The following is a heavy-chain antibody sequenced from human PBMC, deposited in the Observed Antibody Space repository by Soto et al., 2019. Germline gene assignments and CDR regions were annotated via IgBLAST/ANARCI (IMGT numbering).Heavy chain of an antibody. CDR1: GGSITGYY. Sequence: QVQLQESGPGLVKPSETLSLTCTVSGGSITGYYWIWIRQTPAKGLEWIGYIFYNGGTDYNPSLKSRVTISVDTSKNQISLKLNSVTAADPALYYCARVGSSGWSPDYWGRGTLVTVSS. D-gene: IGHD6-19*01. CDR3: ARVGSSGWSPDY. V-gene: IGHV4-59*01. CDR2: IFYNGGT. J-gene: IGHJ4*02.